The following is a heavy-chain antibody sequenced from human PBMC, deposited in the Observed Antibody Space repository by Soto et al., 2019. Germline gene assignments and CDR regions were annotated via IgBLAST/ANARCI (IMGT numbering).Heavy chain of an antibody. CDR2: ISSSSSTI. CDR1: GFTFRSYS. D-gene: IGHD6-13*01. CDR3: ANHPERIAEIRWFDP. V-gene: IGHV3-48*01. Sequence: EVQLVESGGGLVQPGGSLRLSCAASGFTFRSYSMHWVRQAPGKGLEWVSYISSSSSTIYYADSVKGRFTISRDNARNSMYLQMNSLSTESTAVYSGANHPERIAEIRWFDPWGQGTLVTVSS. J-gene: IGHJ5*02.